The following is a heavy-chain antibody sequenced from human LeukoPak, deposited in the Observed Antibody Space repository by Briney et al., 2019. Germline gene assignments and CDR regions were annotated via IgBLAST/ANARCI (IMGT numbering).Heavy chain of an antibody. J-gene: IGHJ4*02. D-gene: IGHD2-21*02. CDR3: VRDYCGGDCHFDY. Sequence: ASVKVSCKASGYTFSIYAMNWVRRAPGQGLEWMGWIDPNTGNPTYAQGFTGRFVFSVDTSVTTAYLQISSLKAEDTAVYYCVRDYCGGDCHFDYWGQGTLVTVSS. CDR2: IDPNTGNP. V-gene: IGHV7-4-1*02. CDR1: GYTFSIYA.